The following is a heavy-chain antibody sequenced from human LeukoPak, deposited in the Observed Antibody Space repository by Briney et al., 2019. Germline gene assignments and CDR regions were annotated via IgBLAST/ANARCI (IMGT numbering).Heavy chain of an antibody. CDR2: INQDGSEK. J-gene: IGHJ4*02. CDR1: GFTYTNSFNSW. V-gene: IGHV3-7*04. CDR3: TRDFADY. Sequence: PGGSLRLSCEASGFTYTNSFNSWMSWVRQAPGKGLERVANINQDGSEKYYVDSVKGRFTISRDNAKNSLYLQMNSLRAEDTAVYYCTRDFADYWGQGTLVTVSS.